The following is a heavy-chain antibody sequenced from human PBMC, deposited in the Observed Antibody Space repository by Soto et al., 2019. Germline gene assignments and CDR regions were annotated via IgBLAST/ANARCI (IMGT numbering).Heavy chain of an antibody. CDR2: IYYSGST. CDR3: ARVDGSGYYYTFDY. V-gene: IGHV4-31*03. Sequence: SETLSLTCTVSGGSISSGGYYWSWIRQHPGKGLEWIGYIYYSGSTYYNPSLKSRVTISVDTSKNQFSLKLSSVTAADTAVYYCARVDGSGYYYTFDYWGQGTLVTVS. CDR1: GGSISSGGYY. D-gene: IGHD3-22*01. J-gene: IGHJ4*02.